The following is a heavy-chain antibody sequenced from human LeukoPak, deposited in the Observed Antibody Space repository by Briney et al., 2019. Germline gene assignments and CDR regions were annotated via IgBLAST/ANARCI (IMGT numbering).Heavy chain of an antibody. D-gene: IGHD2-15*01. CDR1: GGSISGYY. CDR3: ARQAYCGATSCYPFDY. Sequence: SETLSLTCTVSGGSISGYYWSWIRQPPGKGLEWIGFIYYSGSTSYNPSLKSRVTISVDSSKGQFSLKLSSVTAADTAVYYCARQAYCGATSCYPFDYWGQGTLVTVSS. J-gene: IGHJ4*02. V-gene: IGHV4-59*08. CDR2: IYYSGST.